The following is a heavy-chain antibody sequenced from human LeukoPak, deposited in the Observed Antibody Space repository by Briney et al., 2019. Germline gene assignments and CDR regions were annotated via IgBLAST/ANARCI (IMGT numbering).Heavy chain of an antibody. Sequence: PQTLSLTWILATGSLTTGGYYWSWIRQHPGKGLEWIGYIYYSGSTYYNPSLKSRVTISVATSKNQFSLLLSSVTAVDTGVYYCARVYSTIDGWGQGTLVTVSS. V-gene: IGHV4-31*02. CDR2: IYYSGST. J-gene: IGHJ4*02. CDR1: TGSLTTGGYY. CDR3: ARVYSTIDG. D-gene: IGHD2/OR15-2a*01.